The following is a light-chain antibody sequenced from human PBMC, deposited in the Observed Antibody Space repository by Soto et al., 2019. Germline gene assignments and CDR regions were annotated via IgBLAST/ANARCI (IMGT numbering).Light chain of an antibody. Sequence: DIQMTQFPPTLSASIGDRVTITCRASQTISSSLAWYQQKPGKAPKLLIYKASTLETGVPSRFTGSGSLTEFPLTISSLQPDDFATYYCQQYDSYSPYTFGQGTRLEIK. J-gene: IGKJ2*01. V-gene: IGKV1-5*03. CDR1: QTISSS. CDR3: QQYDSYSPYT. CDR2: KAS.